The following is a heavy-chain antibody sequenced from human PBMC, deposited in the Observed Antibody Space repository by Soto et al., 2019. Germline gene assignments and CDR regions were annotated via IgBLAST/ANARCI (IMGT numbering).Heavy chain of an antibody. CDR3: AGGGVRGVITRTRDYCGMDVWGQGTTDV. CDR2: IYPGDSDT. CDR1: GYSFTSYW. D-gene: IGHD3-10*01. V-gene: IGHV5-51*01. J-gene: IGHJ6*02. Sequence: GESLKISCKGSGYSFTSYWIGWVRQMPGKGLEWMGIIYPGDSDTRYSPSFQGQVTISADKSISTAYLQWSSLKASDTAMYYCAGGGVRGVITRTRDYCGMDVWGQGTTDVWGQGTTVTVSS.